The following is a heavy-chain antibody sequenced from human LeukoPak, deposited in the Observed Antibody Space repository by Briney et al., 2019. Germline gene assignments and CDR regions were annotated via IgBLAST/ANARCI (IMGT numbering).Heavy chain of an antibody. CDR1: GGSISSYY. CDR2: IYYSGST. D-gene: IGHD5/OR15-5a*01. Sequence: RTSETLSLTCTVSGGSISSYYWSWTRQPPGKGLEWIGYIYYSGSTNYNPSLKSRVTISVDTSKNQFSLKLSSVTAADTAVYYCARVPVLRYYYYYMDVWGKGTTVTVSS. J-gene: IGHJ6*03. CDR3: ARVPVLRYYYYYMDV. V-gene: IGHV4-59*01.